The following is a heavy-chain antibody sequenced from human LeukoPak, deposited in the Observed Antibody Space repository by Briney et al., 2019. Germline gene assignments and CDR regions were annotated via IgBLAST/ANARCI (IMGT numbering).Heavy chain of an antibody. Sequence: SETLSLTCTVSGGSINSGTYYWSWIRQPAGKGLEWIGRIYPSGTTNYNPSLKSRVTISVDTSKNQFSLKLSSVTAADTAVYYCARDVGATPGYFDYWGQGTLVTVSS. D-gene: IGHD1-26*01. CDR1: GGSINSGTYY. CDR3: ARDVGATPGYFDY. J-gene: IGHJ4*02. V-gene: IGHV4-61*02. CDR2: IYPSGTT.